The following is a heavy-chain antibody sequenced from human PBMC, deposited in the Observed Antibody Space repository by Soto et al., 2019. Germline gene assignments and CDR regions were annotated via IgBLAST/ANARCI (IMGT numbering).Heavy chain of an antibody. Sequence: EVQLVDSGGGLVQPGGSLRLSCAASGFTFSTYWMSWVRQAPGKGLEWVANIDPDGSQKYYVDSVKGRFTISRDNAKNSRYLQMNILGAADAGVYYCARDMGPWGDCGYWGQGTLVTVSS. CDR2: IDPDGSQK. CDR1: GFTFSTYW. V-gene: IGHV3-7*03. D-gene: IGHD3-16*01. J-gene: IGHJ4*02. CDR3: ARDMGPWGDCGY.